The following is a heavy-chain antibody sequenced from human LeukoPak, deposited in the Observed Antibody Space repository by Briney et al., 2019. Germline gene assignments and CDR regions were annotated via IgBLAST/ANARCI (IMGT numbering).Heavy chain of an antibody. V-gene: IGHV1-18*01. CDR2: ISAYNGNT. D-gene: IGHD3-10*01. CDR1: GSTFTSYG. J-gene: IGHJ4*02. CDR3: ARHLYFLPYGSGSYFGRSPFDY. Sequence: ASVTVSFNGSGSTFTSYGISWVRQAPGQGPEWVGWISAYNGNTNYAQKLQGRVTMTTDTSTSTAYMELRSLRSDDTAVYYCARHLYFLPYGSGSYFGRSPFDYWGQGTLVTVSS.